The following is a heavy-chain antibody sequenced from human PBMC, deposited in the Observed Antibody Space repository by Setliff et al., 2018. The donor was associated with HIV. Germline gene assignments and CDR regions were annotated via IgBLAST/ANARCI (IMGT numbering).Heavy chain of an antibody. D-gene: IGHD6-13*01. CDR2: IVLMSGTA. J-gene: IGHJ4*02. Sequence: SVKVSCKASGGTFSNYAISWVRQVPGQGLEWMGGIVLMSGTADYAQKFHGRFTISRDNSKNTLYLQMNSLRAEDTAVYYCAKNLYRSGWSPLDYWGQGTLVTV. CDR3: AKNLYRSGWSPLDY. V-gene: IGHV1-69*05. CDR1: GGTFSNYA.